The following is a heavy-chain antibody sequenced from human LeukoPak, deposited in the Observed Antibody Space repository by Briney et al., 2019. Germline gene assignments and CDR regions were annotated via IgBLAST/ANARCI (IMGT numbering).Heavy chain of an antibody. CDR2: ISSSSSYI. CDR3: AREGPEYYHDSSGYSSFDY. V-gene: IGHV3-21*01. CDR1: GFTFSSYS. Sequence: GGSLRLSCAASGFTFSSYSMNWVRQAPGKGLEWVSSISSSSSYIYYADSVKGRFTISRDNAKNSLYLQMNSLRAEDTAVYYCAREGPEYYHDSSGYSSFDYWGQGTLVTVSS. D-gene: IGHD3-22*01. J-gene: IGHJ4*02.